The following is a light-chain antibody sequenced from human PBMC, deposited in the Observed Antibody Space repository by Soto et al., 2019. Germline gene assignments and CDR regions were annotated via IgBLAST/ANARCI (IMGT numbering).Light chain of an antibody. CDR2: GAS. CDR1: QSVSSN. J-gene: IGKJ1*01. V-gene: IGKV3-15*01. Sequence: EIVMTQSQATLSVSPGERATLSCRASQSVSSNLAWYQQKPGQAPRLLIYGASTRATGIPARFSGSGSGTEFTLTISSLQSEYFAVYYCQQYNNWPPWTFGQGTKVEIK. CDR3: QQYNNWPPWT.